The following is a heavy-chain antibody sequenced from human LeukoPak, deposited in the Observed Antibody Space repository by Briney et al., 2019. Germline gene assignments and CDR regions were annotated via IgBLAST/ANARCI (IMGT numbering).Heavy chain of an antibody. Sequence: KTSETLSLTCTVSGGSIGWDYWSWIRQSAGKGLEWIGRIYKSGTTNYNPSFRSRVTMSVDTSKNHFSLTLTSVTAADTAVYYRAREESYQDTNGYSYFFDSWGQGSLVTVSS. D-gene: IGHD3-22*01. CDR3: AREESYQDTNGYSYFFDS. V-gene: IGHV4-4*07. CDR2: IYKSGTT. J-gene: IGHJ4*02. CDR1: GGSIGWDY.